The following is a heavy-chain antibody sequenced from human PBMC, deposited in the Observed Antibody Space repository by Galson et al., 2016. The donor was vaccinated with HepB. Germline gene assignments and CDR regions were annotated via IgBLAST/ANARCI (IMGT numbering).Heavy chain of an antibody. CDR2: INPNSGLT. V-gene: IGHV1-2*06. Sequence: SVKVSCKASGYTFTDYYIHWVRQAPGHGLEWVGRINPNSGLTNFAQKFQGRVILTRDKSSTTASMELSSLRSDDTAVYYCARVGSRVTLYYFDYWGQGTLVTVSS. D-gene: IGHD3-10*01. CDR3: ARVGSRVTLYYFDY. CDR1: GYTFTDYY. J-gene: IGHJ4*02.